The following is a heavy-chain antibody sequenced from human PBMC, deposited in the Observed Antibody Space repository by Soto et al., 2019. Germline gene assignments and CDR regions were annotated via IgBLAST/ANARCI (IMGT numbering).Heavy chain of an antibody. CDR1: GFTFSGSW. CDR2: INGDGSGT. D-gene: IGHD3-10*01. V-gene: IGHV3-74*01. CDR3: ARGIFGSGTANDY. J-gene: IGHJ4*02. Sequence: EVQLVESGGGLVQPGGSLRLSCAASGFTFSGSWMHWVRQAPGKGLVWVSRINGDGSGTSYADFVKGRFTISRDDAKNTLFLQINGLRAEDTAVYYCARGIFGSGTANDYWGQVTLVTVSS.